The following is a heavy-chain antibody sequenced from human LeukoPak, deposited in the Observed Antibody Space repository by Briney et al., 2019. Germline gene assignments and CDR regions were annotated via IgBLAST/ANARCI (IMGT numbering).Heavy chain of an antibody. CDR1: GFTFNDYN. V-gene: IGHV3-21*01. CDR3: AKDSRSLVVTVDPYYFGY. CDR2: MSSSTTYT. Sequence: AGGSLRLSCAASGFTFNDYNMNWVRQAPGKGLEWVSSMSSSTTYTYYAKSVRGRFTISRDDAKNSLYLQMNSLRAEDTAVYYCAKDSRSLVVTVDPYYFGYWGQGTLVTVSS. J-gene: IGHJ4*02. D-gene: IGHD2-21*02.